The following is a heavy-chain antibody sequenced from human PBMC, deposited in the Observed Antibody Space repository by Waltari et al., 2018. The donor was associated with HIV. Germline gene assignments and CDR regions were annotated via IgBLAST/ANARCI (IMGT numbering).Heavy chain of an antibody. D-gene: IGHD3-10*01. CDR1: GFDVIGSG. Sequence: VQLVESGGGVVQSGGSLSLPCAVSGFDVIGSGLHWVRQAPGKGLEGVAVMSYDGKSFYADDVKGRFTMSRDTSKNTILLQRDRLKVGGGAVYHCAKDLNKFYHGSGFDFWGPGTPVTV. V-gene: IGHV3-30*18. CDR2: MSYDGKS. J-gene: IGHJ4*02. CDR3: AKDLNKFYHGSGFDF.